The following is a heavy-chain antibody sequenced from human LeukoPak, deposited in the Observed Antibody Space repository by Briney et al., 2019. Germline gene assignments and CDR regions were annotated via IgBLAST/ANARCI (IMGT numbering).Heavy chain of an antibody. CDR3: ARSWRDGSGNYYPYDAFDI. CDR2: ISSSGSYI. J-gene: IGHJ3*02. CDR1: GFTFISYS. D-gene: IGHD3-10*01. V-gene: IGHV3-21*01. Sequence: GGSLRLSCAVSGFTFISYSMNWVRQAPGKGLEWVSSISSSGSYIYYADSMKGRFTITRDNAQNSLYLQMNSLRAEDTAVYYCARSWRDGSGNYYPYDAFDIWGQGTMVTVSS.